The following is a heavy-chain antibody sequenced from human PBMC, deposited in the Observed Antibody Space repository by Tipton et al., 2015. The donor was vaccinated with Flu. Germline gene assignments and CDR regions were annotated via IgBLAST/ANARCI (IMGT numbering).Heavy chain of an antibody. CDR2: IHYTGST. J-gene: IGHJ4*02. CDR3: ARDLSASGSLGY. V-gene: IGHV4-31*03. Sequence: TLSLTCTVSGDSISSNNYYWNWVRQSPGKGLEWIGYIHYTGSTYYNPSLKSRLTISVDTSKNQFSLRLTSVTAADTAVYYCARDLSASGSLGYWGQGTLVTVFS. CDR1: GDSISSNNYY. D-gene: IGHD3-10*01.